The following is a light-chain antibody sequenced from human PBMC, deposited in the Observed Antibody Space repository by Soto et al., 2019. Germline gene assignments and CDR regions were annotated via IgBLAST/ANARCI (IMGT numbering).Light chain of an antibody. CDR2: SSS. CDR1: QSLTIY. CDR3: QQSYSSPQT. V-gene: IGKV1-39*01. J-gene: IGKJ1*01. Sequence: DIQMTQSPSSLSASVGDRVTISCRASQSLTIYLNWYQQRPGKAPKLLIYSSSSLQSGVPSRFSGNGSGTDFTLTITSLQVEDFATYYCQQSYSSPQTFGQGTKVEFK.